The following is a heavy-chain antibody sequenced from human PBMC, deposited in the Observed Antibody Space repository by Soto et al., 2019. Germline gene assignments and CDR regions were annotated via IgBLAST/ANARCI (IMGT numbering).Heavy chain of an antibody. J-gene: IGHJ4*02. CDR3: TRSRGMARDYFDY. D-gene: IGHD2-15*01. Sequence: LRLSCTASGFTFGDYAMSWVRQAPGKGLEWVGFIRSKAYGGTTEYAASVKGRFTISRDDSKSIAYLQMNSLKTEDTAVYYCTRSRGMARDYFDYWGQGTLVTVSS. CDR2: IRSKAYGGTT. CDR1: GFTFGDYA. V-gene: IGHV3-49*04.